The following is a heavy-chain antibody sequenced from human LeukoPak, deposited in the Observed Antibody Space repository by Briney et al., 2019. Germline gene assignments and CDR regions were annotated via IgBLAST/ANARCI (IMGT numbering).Heavy chain of an antibody. D-gene: IGHD3-9*01. CDR3: ARHPPWGDILTGYPEWFDP. V-gene: IGHV4-59*08. CDR2: IYYSGST. J-gene: IGHJ5*02. CDR1: GGSISSYY. Sequence: SETLSLTCTVSGGSISSYYWSWIRQPPGKGLEWIGYIYYSGSTYYNPSLKSRVTISVDTSKNQFSLKLSSVTAADTAVYYCARHPPWGDILTGYPEWFDPWGQGTLVTVSS.